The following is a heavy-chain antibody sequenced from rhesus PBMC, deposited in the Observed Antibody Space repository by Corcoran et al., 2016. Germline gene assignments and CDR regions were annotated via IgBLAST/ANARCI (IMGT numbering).Heavy chain of an antibody. Sequence: QAQRQESGPGLAKLTATLSLTRADSAGSLRSSNWRSWIRQPPGKGLEWIGYISGSSGSTYYNPSLKSRVTISTDTSKNQFSLKLSSVTAAGTAVYYCARDHYYDSGYPDYWGQGVLVTVSS. D-gene: IGHD3-28*01. CDR3: ARDHYYDSGYPDY. V-gene: IGHV4-65*01. J-gene: IGHJ4*01. CDR1: AGSLRSSNW. CDR2: ISGSSGST.